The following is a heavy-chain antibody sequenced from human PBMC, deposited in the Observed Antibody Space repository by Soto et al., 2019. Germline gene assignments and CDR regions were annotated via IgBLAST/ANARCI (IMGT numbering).Heavy chain of an antibody. D-gene: IGHD3-22*01. CDR2: ISYDGSNK. CDR3: ARDKDYDSSGNIIFDY. CDR1: GFTFSSYA. V-gene: IGHV3-30-3*01. J-gene: IGHJ4*02. Sequence: VQLVESGGGVVQPGRSLRLSCAASGFTFSSYAMHWVRQAPGKGLEWVAVISYDGSNKYYADSVKGRFTISRDNSKNTLYLQMNSLRAEDTAVYYCARDKDYDSSGNIIFDYWGQGTLVTVSS.